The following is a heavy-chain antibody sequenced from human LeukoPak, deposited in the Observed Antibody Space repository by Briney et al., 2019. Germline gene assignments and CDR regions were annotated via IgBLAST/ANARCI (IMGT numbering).Heavy chain of an antibody. Sequence: PGRSLRLSCAASGFTFSSYGMHWVRQAPGKGLEWVAVIWYDGSNKYYADSVKGRFTISRDNSKNTLYLQMNSLRAEDTAVYYCAREPIKYFSCTRWYGMDVWGQGTTVTVSS. D-gene: IGHD2-2*01. CDR3: AREPIKYFSCTRWYGMDV. CDR1: GFTFSSYG. J-gene: IGHJ6*01. V-gene: IGHV3-33*01. CDR2: IWYDGSNK.